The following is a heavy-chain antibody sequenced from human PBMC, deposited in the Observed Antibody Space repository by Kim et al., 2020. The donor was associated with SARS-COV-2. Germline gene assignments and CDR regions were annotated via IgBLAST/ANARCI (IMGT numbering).Heavy chain of an antibody. D-gene: IGHD5-12*01. CDR3: ARHSSQRWLQTAAIDY. J-gene: IGHJ4*02. CDR1: GGTFSSYA. Sequence: SVKVSCKASGGTFSSYAISWVRQAPGQGLEWMGGIIPIFGTANYAQKFQGRVTITADESTSTAYMELSSLRSEDTAVYYCARHSSQRWLQTAAIDYWGQGTLVTVSS. V-gene: IGHV1-69*13. CDR2: IIPIFGTA.